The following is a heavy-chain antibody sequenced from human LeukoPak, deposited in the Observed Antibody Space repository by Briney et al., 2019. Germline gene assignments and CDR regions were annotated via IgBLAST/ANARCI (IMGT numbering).Heavy chain of an antibody. CDR2: MNPNSGGT. CDR3: ARDLGIAAAGRYYYYYGMDV. J-gene: IGHJ6*02. V-gene: IGHV1-2*02. D-gene: IGHD6-13*01. Sequence: ASVKVSCKASGYTFTGYYMHWVRQAPGQGLEWMGWMNPNSGGTNYAQKFQGRVTMTRDTSISTAYMELSRLRSDDTAVYYCARDLGIAAAGRYYYYYGMDVWGQGTTVTVSS. CDR1: GYTFTGYY.